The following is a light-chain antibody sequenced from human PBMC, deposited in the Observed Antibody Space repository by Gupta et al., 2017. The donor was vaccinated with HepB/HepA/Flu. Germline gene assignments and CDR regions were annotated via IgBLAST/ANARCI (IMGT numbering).Light chain of an antibody. CDR2: LGS. V-gene: IGKV2-28*01. Sequence: DIVMTQSPLSLPVTPGEPASISCGSSQSLLHSNGYNYLDWYLQKPGQSPQLLIYLGSNRASGVPDRFSGSGSGTDFTRKISRVEAEDVGVYYCMQALQTPRTFGQGTKVEIK. CDR3: MQALQTPRT. J-gene: IGKJ1*01. CDR1: QSLLHSNGYNY.